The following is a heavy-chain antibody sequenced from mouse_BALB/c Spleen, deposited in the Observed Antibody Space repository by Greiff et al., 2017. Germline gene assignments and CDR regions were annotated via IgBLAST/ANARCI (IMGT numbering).Heavy chain of an antibody. Sequence: VMLVESGPGLVAPSQSLSITCTVSGFSLTGYGVNWVRQPPGKGLEWLGMIWGDGSTDYNSALKSRLSISKDNSKSQVFLKMNSLQTDDTARYYCARGDYDRGAWFAYWGQGTLVTVSA. J-gene: IGHJ3*01. CDR2: IWGDGST. V-gene: IGHV2-6-7*01. CDR3: ARGDYDRGAWFAY. D-gene: IGHD2-4*01. CDR1: GFSLTGYG.